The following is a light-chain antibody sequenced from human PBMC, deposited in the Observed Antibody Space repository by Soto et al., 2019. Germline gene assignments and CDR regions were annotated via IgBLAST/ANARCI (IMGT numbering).Light chain of an antibody. CDR3: QGRTNWSIA. CDR2: GAS. Sequence: VLPKSPGTLSLSPGERATLSCMASQSVSSSDLAWYQQKPGQAPRLLIYGASSRATGTPDRFSGSGSGTDFTLTINNLEPEDFAVYYCQGRTNWSIAFGRGARLEI. J-gene: IGKJ5*01. V-gene: IGKV3D-20*02. CDR1: QSVSSSD.